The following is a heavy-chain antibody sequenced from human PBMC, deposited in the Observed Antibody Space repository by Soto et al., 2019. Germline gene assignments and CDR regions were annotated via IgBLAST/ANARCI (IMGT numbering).Heavy chain of an antibody. CDR3: ARGLATLPVFAFDI. Sequence: QGTLKESGPTLVKPTQTLTLTCSFSGFSLSTSGVGVGWIRQSPGKALEWLALIYWSGDEHYRPSLQSRLSIIKDTSKHHVVLIMTDMDPVDTATYYCARGLATLPVFAFDIWGQGTMVTVSS. D-gene: IGHD6-6*01. J-gene: IGHJ3*02. CDR2: IYWSGDE. V-gene: IGHV2-5*01. CDR1: GFSLSTSGVG.